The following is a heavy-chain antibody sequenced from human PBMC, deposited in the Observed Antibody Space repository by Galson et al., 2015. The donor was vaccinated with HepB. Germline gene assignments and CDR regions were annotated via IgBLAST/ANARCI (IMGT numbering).Heavy chain of an antibody. D-gene: IGHD3-10*01. V-gene: IGHV1-18*04. CDR2: INPYNGGI. J-gene: IGHJ1*01. CDR1: GYTFTSYG. Sequence: SVKVSCKASGYTFTSYGITWVRQAPGQGLEWVGWINPYNGGINYAQKFRGRVTMTTDTSTAYMELRSLRSDDTAVYYCARGPWFGELTGILVLQHWGQGTLVTVSS. CDR3: ARGPWFGELTGILVLQH.